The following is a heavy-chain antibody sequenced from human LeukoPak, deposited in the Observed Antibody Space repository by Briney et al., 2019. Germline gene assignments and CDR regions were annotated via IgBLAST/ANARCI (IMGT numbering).Heavy chain of an antibody. CDR2: INHSGST. CDR1: GGSFSGYY. CDR3: ARGRDGAGWFDP. Sequence: SETLSLTCAAYGGSFSGYYWSWIRQPPGKGLEWIGEINHSGSTNYNPSLKSRVTISVDTSKNQFSLKLSSVTAADTAVYYCARGRDGAGWFDPWGQGTLVTVSS. D-gene: IGHD1-26*01. J-gene: IGHJ5*02. V-gene: IGHV4-34*01.